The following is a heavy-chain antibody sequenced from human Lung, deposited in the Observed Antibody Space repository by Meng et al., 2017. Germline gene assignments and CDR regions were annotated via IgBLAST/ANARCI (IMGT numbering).Heavy chain of an antibody. CDR2: LGAHPGDT. Sequence: HVQLLQLGAEVKQPGASSTVPWKASDYTFTGYGVCWVRQAPGQGLEWMAWLGAHPGDTSFAPKFLGRVTVTADTATATAYMELRSLRSDDTAVYYCARGTPGRSYCDYWGLGTLVTVSS. D-gene: IGHD3-10*01. V-gene: IGHV1-18*01. CDR3: ARGTPGRSYCDY. J-gene: IGHJ4*02. CDR1: DYTFTGYG.